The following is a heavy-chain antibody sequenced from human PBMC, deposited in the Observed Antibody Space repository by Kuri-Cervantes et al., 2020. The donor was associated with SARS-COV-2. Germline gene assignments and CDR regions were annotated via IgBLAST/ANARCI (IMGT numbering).Heavy chain of an antibody. Sequence: ASVKVSCKASGYTFTGYYMHWVRQAPGQGLEWMGWINPNSGGTNYAQKFQGRVTMTRDTSISTAYMELSRLRSGDTAVYYCARRECSSGSCYSGEGHYYYGMDVWGQGTTVTVSS. CDR3: ARRECSSGSCYSGEGHYYYGMDV. J-gene: IGHJ6*02. D-gene: IGHD2-15*01. CDR1: GYTFTGYY. V-gene: IGHV1-2*02. CDR2: INPNSGGT.